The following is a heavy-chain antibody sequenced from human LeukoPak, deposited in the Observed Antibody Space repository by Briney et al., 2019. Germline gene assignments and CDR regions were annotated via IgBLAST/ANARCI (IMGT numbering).Heavy chain of an antibody. CDR2: INWNGGST. Sequence: GGSLRLSCAASGFTFDDYGMSWVRQAPGKGLEWVSGINWNGGSTGYADSVKGRFTISRDNAENTLYLQMNSLRAEDTAVYYCARDSGYSSSFDAFDIWGQGTMVTVSS. CDR1: GFTFDDYG. CDR3: ARDSGYSSSFDAFDI. D-gene: IGHD6-6*01. J-gene: IGHJ3*02. V-gene: IGHV3-20*04.